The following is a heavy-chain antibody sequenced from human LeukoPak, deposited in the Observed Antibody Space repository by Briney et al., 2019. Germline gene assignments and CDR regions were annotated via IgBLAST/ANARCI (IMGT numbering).Heavy chain of an antibody. Sequence: SETLSLTCTVSGGSISSYYWSWIRQHARRGREWIGRIYTSGSTNYNPSLKSRVTMSVDTSKNQFSLNLTSVTAADTGVYYCAREVVPPQGGFDPWGQGTLVTVSS. D-gene: IGHD2-21*01. J-gene: IGHJ5*02. CDR2: IYTSGST. CDR3: AREVVPPQGGFDP. V-gene: IGHV4-4*07. CDR1: GGSISSYY.